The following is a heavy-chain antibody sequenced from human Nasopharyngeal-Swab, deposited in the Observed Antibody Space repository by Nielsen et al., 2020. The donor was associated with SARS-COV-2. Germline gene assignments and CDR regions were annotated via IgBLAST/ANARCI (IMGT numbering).Heavy chain of an antibody. D-gene: IGHD3-22*01. CDR3: ASIYYDSSGYPYHFDY. CDR2: INPNSGGT. V-gene: IGHV1-2*06. CDR1: GYTFTGYY. J-gene: IGHJ4*02. Sequence: ASVKVSCKASGYTFTGYYMHWVRQAPGQGLEWMGRINPNSGGTNYAQKFQGRVTMTRDTYISTAYMELSRLRSDDTAVYYCASIYYDSSGYPYHFDYWGQGTLVTVSS.